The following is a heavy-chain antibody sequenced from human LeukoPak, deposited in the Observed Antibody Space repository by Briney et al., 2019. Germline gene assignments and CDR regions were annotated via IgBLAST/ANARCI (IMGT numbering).Heavy chain of an antibody. V-gene: IGHV3-23*01. CDR3: PRQSYASGWNPFDY. CDR2: ISGGGITT. J-gene: IGHJ4*02. Sequence: RGSLRLSCAASGFTFSNYAMSWVRHAPGKGLEWVLTISGGGITTYYADSAKGRFTISRDNSKNTMFLKMNSLRADDTAVYYCPRQSYASGWNPFDYWGQGILVTVSS. CDR1: GFTFSNYA. D-gene: IGHD6-19*01.